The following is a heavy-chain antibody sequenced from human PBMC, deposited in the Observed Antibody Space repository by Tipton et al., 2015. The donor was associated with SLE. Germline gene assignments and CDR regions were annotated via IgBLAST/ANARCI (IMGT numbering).Heavy chain of an antibody. CDR1: GFTFSSYW. CDR2: INSDGGGT. D-gene: IGHD2-8*01. V-gene: IGHV3-74*01. J-gene: IGHJ4*02. CDR3: AKDPGGFNGDYPGDY. Sequence: SLRLSCAASGFTFSSYWMHWVRQAPGKGLVWVSRINSDGGGTSYADSVKGRFTISRDNAENTLYLQMNDLRPEDTAVYYCAKDPGGFNGDYPGDYWGQGALVTVSS.